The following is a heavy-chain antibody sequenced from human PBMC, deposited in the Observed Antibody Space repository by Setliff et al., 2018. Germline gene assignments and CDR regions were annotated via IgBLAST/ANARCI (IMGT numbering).Heavy chain of an antibody. CDR3: VRGPISGSGTYYCAD. Sequence: SVKVSCKASGGTLRTYAFNWVRQAPGQGLEWMGGIRPLFGSATYARKVQGRVTITADESTSTTYMEVSSLTSEDTAEYFCVRGPISGSGTYYCADWGQVTLVTVSS. J-gene: IGHJ4*02. V-gene: IGHV1-69*13. CDR2: IRPLFGSA. D-gene: IGHD3-10*01. CDR1: GGTLRTYA.